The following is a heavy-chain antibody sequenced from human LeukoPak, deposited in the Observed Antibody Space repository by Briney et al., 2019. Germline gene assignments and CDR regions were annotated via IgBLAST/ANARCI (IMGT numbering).Heavy chain of an antibody. D-gene: IGHD1-26*01. J-gene: IGHJ3*02. CDR1: GYTFTSYY. CDR2: INPSGGST. CDR3: ARDRRGIVGATDAFDI. V-gene: IGHV1-46*01. Sequence: ASVKVSCKASGYTFTSYYMHWVRQAPGQGLEWMGIINPSGGSTSYAQKFQGRVTMTRDTSTSTVYMELSSLRSEDTAVYYCARDRRGIVGATDAFDIWGQGTMVTVSS.